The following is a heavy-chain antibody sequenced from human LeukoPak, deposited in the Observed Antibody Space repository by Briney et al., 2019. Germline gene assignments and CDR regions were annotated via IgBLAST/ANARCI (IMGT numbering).Heavy chain of an antibody. V-gene: IGHV3-30*02. D-gene: IGHD6-13*01. CDR1: GFTFSSYG. Sequence: PGGSLRLSCAASGFTFSSYGMHWVRQAPGKGLEWVAFIRYDGSNKYYADSVKGRFTISRDNSKNTLYLQMNSLRAEDTAVYYCARSSYSSSWYTQSFLSDYYMDVWGKGTTVTVSS. CDR3: ARSSYSSSWYTQSFLSDYYMDV. J-gene: IGHJ6*03. CDR2: IRYDGSNK.